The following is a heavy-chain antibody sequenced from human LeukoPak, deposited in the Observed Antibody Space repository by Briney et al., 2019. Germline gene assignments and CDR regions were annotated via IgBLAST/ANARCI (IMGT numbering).Heavy chain of an antibody. J-gene: IGHJ4*02. CDR1: GYSFTSYW. CDR3: ARQSDYYGSGSYYIDY. CDR2: IYPGDSDT. Sequence: GESLKISCRGSGYSFTSYWIGWVRQMPGKGLEWMGIIYPGDSDTRYSPSFQGQVTISADKSISTAYLQWSSLKASDTAMYYCARQSDYYGSGSYYIDYWGQGTLVTVSS. V-gene: IGHV5-51*01. D-gene: IGHD3-10*01.